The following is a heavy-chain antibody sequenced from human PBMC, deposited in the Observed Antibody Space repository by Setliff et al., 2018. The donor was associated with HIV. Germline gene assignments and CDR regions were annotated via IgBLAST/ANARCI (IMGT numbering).Heavy chain of an antibody. CDR2: LYNSEIT. D-gene: IGHD3-22*01. J-gene: IGHJ4*02. CDR3: ARTRRDDSSGYYAPLFDY. CDR1: GDSVSSTDCL. V-gene: IGHV4-39*07. Sequence: SETLSLTCSVSGDSVSSTDCLWGWVRQPPGMGLQWIVTLYNSEITNYNPSFKNRVTISVDTSTNHFSLKLTSVTAADTAVYYCARTRRDDSSGYYAPLFDYWGQGALVTVSS.